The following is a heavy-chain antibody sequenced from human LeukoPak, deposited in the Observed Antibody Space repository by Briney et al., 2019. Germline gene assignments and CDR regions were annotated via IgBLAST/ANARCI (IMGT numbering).Heavy chain of an antibody. J-gene: IGHJ4*02. CDR3: ASKTTSDDAFDY. CDR1: GGSISGSSYY. Sequence: SETLSLTCTVSGGSISGSSYYRAWIRQPPGKGLDWIGSIYYSGSTSYYPSLKSRVTISVDTSKNQFSLKLSSVTAADTAVYYCASKTTSDDAFDYWGQGTLVTVSS. D-gene: IGHD2-2*01. V-gene: IGHV4-39*01. CDR2: IYYSGST.